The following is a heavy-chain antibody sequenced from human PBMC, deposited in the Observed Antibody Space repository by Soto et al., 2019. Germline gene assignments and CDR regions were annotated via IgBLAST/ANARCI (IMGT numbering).Heavy chain of an antibody. CDR2: MNPNSGKT. CDR3: ANSAGDTAMVNRYYGMDF. D-gene: IGHD5-18*01. V-gene: IGHV1-8*01. CDR1: GYPFPIYD. Sequence: ASVKVSCKASGYPFPIYDINWVRQVTGQGFGWMGWMNPNSGKTAYGQKSPGQVTMTRNTSISTAYMELSSLRSEDTAVYYCANSAGDTAMVNRYYGMDFWGQGTRVTVSS. J-gene: IGHJ6*02.